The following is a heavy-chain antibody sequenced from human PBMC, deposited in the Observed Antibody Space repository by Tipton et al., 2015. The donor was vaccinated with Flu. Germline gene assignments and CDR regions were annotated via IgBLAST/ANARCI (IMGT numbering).Heavy chain of an antibody. CDR1: GYSISGDYY. Sequence: LRLSCTVSGYSISGDYYWGWIRQPPGKGLEWIGSSHHSGGTYYNPSLKSRVTISVDTPKSQFSLRLSSVTAADTAVYYCTTSGYHPIDYWAQGTLVTVSS. CDR2: SHHSGGT. V-gene: IGHV4-38-2*02. CDR3: TTSGYHPIDY. J-gene: IGHJ4*02. D-gene: IGHD3-22*01.